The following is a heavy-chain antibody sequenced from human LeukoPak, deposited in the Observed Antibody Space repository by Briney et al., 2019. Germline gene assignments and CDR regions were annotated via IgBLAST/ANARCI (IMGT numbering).Heavy chain of an antibody. CDR1: GFTFSSYS. CDR3: ARESVLMVYAIDY. Sequence: PGGSLRLSCAASGFTFSSYSMNWVRQAPGKGLERVSSISSSSSYIYYADSVKGRFTISRDNAKNSLYLQMNSRRAEDMAVYYCARESVLMVYAIDYWGQGTLVTVSS. V-gene: IGHV3-21*01. J-gene: IGHJ4*02. CDR2: ISSSSSYI. D-gene: IGHD2-8*01.